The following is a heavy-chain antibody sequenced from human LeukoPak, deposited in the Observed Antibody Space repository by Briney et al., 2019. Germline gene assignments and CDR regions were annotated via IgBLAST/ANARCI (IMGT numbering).Heavy chain of an antibody. Sequence: SETLSLTCAVYGGSFSGYYWSWIRQPPGKGLEWIGYIYYSGSTNYNPSLKSRVTISVDTSKNQFSLKLSSVTAADTAVYYCARAQYDILTGYAYYFDYWGQGTLVTVSS. CDR2: IYYSGST. D-gene: IGHD3-9*01. CDR3: ARAQYDILTGYAYYFDY. CDR1: GGSFSGYY. J-gene: IGHJ4*02. V-gene: IGHV4-59*01.